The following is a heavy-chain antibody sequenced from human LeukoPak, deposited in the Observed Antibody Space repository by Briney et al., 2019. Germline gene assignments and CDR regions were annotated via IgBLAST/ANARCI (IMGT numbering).Heavy chain of an antibody. CDR2: IYYSGST. V-gene: IGHV4-61*01. CDR1: GGSVSSGSYY. CDR3: GRRQWLVRYNWFDP. D-gene: IGHD6-19*01. Sequence: KASETLSLTCTVSGGSVSSGSYYWSWIRQPPGKGLEWIGYIYYSGSTNYNPSLKSRVTISVDTSKNQFSLKLSSVTAADTAVYYCGRRQWLVRYNWFDPWGQGTLVTVSS. J-gene: IGHJ5*02.